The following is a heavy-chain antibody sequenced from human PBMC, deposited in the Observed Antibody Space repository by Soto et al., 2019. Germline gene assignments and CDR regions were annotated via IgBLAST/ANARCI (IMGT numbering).Heavy chain of an antibody. CDR3: ARGGRSCSSTSCTDRHYYYYMDV. J-gene: IGHJ6*03. CDR1: GGSFSGYY. CDR2: INHSGST. V-gene: IGHV4-34*01. D-gene: IGHD2-2*01. Sequence: QVQLQQWGAGLLKPSETLSLTCAVYGGSFSGYYWSWIRQPPGKGLEWIGEINHSGSTNYNPSLKSRVTISVDTSKNQFSLKLSSVTAADTAVYYCARGGRSCSSTSCTDRHYYYYMDVWGKGTTVTVSS.